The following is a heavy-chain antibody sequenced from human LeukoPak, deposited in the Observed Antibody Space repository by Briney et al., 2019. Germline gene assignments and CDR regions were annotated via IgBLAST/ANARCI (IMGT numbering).Heavy chain of an antibody. CDR2: INPNSGAT. Sequence: GASVKVSCKASGSSFTGYYIHWVRQAPGQGLELMGWINPNSGATKYAQKFQGRVTMTRYRSINTVYMELRRLKTDDTAGDYCARESALPLAHDGCDMWGQGTRVTVSS. CDR3: ARESALPLAHDGCDM. CDR1: GSSFTGYY. D-gene: IGHD6-6*01. J-gene: IGHJ3*02. V-gene: IGHV1-2*02.